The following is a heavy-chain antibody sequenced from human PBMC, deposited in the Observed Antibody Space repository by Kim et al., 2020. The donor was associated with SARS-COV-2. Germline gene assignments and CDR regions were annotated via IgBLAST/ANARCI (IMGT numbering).Heavy chain of an antibody. J-gene: IGHJ6*03. D-gene: IGHD3-3*01. CDR2: IGTAGDT. V-gene: IGHV3-13*01. CDR1: GFTFSSYD. Sequence: GGSLRHSCAASGFTFSSYDMHWVRQATGKGLEWVSAIGTAGDTYYPGSVKGRFTISRENAKNSLYLQMNSLRAGDTAVYYCARGNTISYYYYMDVWGKGTTVTVSS. CDR3: ARGNTISYYYYMDV.